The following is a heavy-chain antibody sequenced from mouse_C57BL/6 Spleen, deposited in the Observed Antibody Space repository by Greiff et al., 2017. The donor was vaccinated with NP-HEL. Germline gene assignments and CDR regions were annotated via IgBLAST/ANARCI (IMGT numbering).Heavy chain of an antibody. V-gene: IGHV1-81*01. J-gene: IGHJ4*01. CDR2: IYPRSGNT. CDR1: GYTFTSYG. D-gene: IGHD1-1*01. Sequence: VKLQQSGAELARPGASVKLSCKASGYTFTSYGISWVKQRTGQGLEWIGEIYPRSGNTYYNEKFKGKATLTADKSSSTAYMELRSLTSEDSAVYFCARHFITTVVDAMDYWGQGTSVTVSS. CDR3: ARHFITTVVDAMDY.